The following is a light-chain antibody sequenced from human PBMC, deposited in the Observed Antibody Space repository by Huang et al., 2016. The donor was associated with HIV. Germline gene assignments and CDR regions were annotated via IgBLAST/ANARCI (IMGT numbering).Light chain of an antibody. Sequence: VMTQSPATLSVSPGERATLSCRASQRVSSNLAWYQQKPGQSPRLLIYRASLRATGVPARFIGSGSGTEFTLTISSLQSEDFAVYYCQQYDNWPPWT. CDR1: QRVSSN. CDR3: QQYDNWPPWT. V-gene: IGKV3-15*01. CDR2: RAS. J-gene: IGKJ1*01.